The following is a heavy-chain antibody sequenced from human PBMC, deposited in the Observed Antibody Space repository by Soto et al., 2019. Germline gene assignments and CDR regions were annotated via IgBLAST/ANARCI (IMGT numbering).Heavy chain of an antibody. CDR1: EFIFGDYA. J-gene: IGHJ4*02. CDR3: TRDGEYTYGYFDN. CDR2: IRNKAYGGTT. Sequence: PGGSLRLSCTTSEFIFGDYAMSWVRQAPGKGLEWVGLIRNKAYGGTTEYAASVEGGFTISRDDSESIAYLQMNSLKIDDTAVYYCTRDGEYTYGYFDNWGQGTLVTVSS. V-gene: IGHV3-49*04. D-gene: IGHD5-18*01.